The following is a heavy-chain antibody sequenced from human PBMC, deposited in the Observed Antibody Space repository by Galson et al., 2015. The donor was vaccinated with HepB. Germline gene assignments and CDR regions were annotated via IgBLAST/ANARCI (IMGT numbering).Heavy chain of an antibody. CDR1: GFTFSSYA. J-gene: IGHJ5*02. D-gene: IGHD4-11*01. CDR2: ISGSASST. V-gene: IGHV3-23*01. CDR3: AKDRLGGMTTVTTHWFDP. Sequence: SLRLSCAASGFTFSSYALSWVRQAPGKGLEWVSTISGSASSTYYADSVKGRFTISRDNSKNKLYLQMNSLRAEDKAVYYCAKDRLGGMTTVTTHWFDPWGQGTLVTVSS.